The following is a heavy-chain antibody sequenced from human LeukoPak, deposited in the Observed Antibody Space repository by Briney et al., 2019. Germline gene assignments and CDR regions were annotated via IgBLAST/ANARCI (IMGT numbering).Heavy chain of an antibody. V-gene: IGHV3-53*01. CDR2: IHSGSST. Sequence: GGSLRLSCAASGFTVSSNYMSWVRQAPGKGLEWVSVIHSGSSTYYADSVKGRFTISRDNSKNTLYLQMNGLRAEDTAVYYCARLASNWYADYWGQGTLVTVSS. J-gene: IGHJ4*02. CDR1: GFTVSSNY. CDR3: ARLASNWYADY. D-gene: IGHD6-13*01.